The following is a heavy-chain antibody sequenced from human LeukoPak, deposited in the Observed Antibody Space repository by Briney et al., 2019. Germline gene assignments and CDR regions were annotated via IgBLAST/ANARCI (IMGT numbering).Heavy chain of an antibody. V-gene: IGHV4-59*08. J-gene: IGHJ6*02. D-gene: IGHD3-3*01. CDR3: ARHGSRDAYDFWSGRYYYYGMDV. CDR1: GASVSGVY. CDR2: IYHSGDS. Sequence: SETLSLTCTVSGASVSGVYWSWIRQPPGKGLEWIGYIYHSGDSNCNPSLKSRVTVSLDTSKNQVSLRLTSVTAADTAVYYCARHGSRDAYDFWSGRYYYYGMDVWGQGTTVTVSS.